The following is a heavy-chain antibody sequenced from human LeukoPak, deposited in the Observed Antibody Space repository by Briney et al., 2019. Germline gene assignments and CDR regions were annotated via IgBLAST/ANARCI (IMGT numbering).Heavy chain of an antibody. Sequence: GGSLRLSCAASGFTFSSYGMHWVRQAPGKGLEWVAVISYDGSNKYYADSVKGRFTISRDNSKNTLYLQMNSLRAEDTAVYYCASGYSSSWSTYKAPDYWGQGTLVTVSS. V-gene: IGHV3-30*03. CDR3: ASGYSSSWSTYKAPDY. CDR1: GFTFSSYG. CDR2: ISYDGSNK. D-gene: IGHD6-13*01. J-gene: IGHJ4*02.